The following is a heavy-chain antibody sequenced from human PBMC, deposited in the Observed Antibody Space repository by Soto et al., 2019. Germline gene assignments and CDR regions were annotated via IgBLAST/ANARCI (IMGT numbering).Heavy chain of an antibody. CDR2: ISYDGSNK. D-gene: IGHD2-2*01. CDR3: ARGPSSLTRFDY. CDR1: GFTFSTYA. V-gene: IGHV3-30-3*01. J-gene: IGHJ4*02. Sequence: GGSLRLSWAASGFTFSTYAVHWVRKAPGTGLERVADISYDGSNKYCADSVKGPFTTSRDNSQNMLYLQMNSLRAEDTAVYYCARGPSSLTRFDYWGQGT.